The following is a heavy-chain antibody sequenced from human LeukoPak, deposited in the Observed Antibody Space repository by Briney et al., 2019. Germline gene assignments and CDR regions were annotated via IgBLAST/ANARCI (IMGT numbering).Heavy chain of an antibody. CDR2: TIPIFGTA. D-gene: IGHD1-26*01. CDR3: ARDPLVGPKQYYFDY. J-gene: IGHJ4*02. V-gene: IGHV1-69*05. CDR1: GGTLSSYA. Sequence: ASVKVSCKASGGTLSSYAISWVRQAPGQGLEWMGRTIPIFGTANYAQKFQGRVTITTDESTSTAYMELSSLRSEDTAVYYCARDPLVGPKQYYFDYWGQGTLVTVSS.